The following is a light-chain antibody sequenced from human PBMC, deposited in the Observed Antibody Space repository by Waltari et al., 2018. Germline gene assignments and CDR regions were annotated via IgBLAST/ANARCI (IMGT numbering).Light chain of an antibody. V-gene: IGLV3-21*02. CDR2: DDS. CDR1: NIESKS. CDR3: QVWDTSSDWV. Sequence: SYVLTQPPSVSVAPGPTARVTCGGNNIESKSVHWYQQKPGQAPVLVVYDDSDRPSGIPGRFSGSNSGNTATLTIGRVEAGDEADYYCQVWDTSSDWVFGGGTKLTVL. J-gene: IGLJ3*02.